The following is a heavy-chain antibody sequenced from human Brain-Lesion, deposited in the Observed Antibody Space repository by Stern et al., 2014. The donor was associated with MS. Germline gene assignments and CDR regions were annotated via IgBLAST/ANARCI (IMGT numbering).Heavy chain of an antibody. Sequence: EVQLVESGAEGKKPGEYLKISCKGSGYRFTSNWIGWVRPMPGKGLEWMGIIWPGDSDPRSSPSFQGQVTISADKSISPAYLQWSSLQASDTAMYYCARRGDSSSSGFDYWGQGTLAIVSS. CDR3: ARRGDSSSSGFDY. V-gene: IGHV5-51*01. D-gene: IGHD6-6*01. J-gene: IGHJ4*02. CDR1: GYRFTSNW. CDR2: IWPGDSDP.